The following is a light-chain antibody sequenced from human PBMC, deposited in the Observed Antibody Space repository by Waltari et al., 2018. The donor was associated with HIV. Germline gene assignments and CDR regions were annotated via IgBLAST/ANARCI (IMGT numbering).Light chain of an antibody. V-gene: IGLV2-14*03. J-gene: IGLJ1*01. Sequence: QSALTQPASVSGSPGQSITIPCPGTSSDVGAYDYVSWYQQHPGKAPKLMIYDVNNRPSGVSHRFSGSKSATTASLTISGLQAEDEADYYCSSYTTSSTYVFGTGTKVTVL. CDR3: SSYTTSSTYV. CDR2: DVN. CDR1: SSDVGAYDY.